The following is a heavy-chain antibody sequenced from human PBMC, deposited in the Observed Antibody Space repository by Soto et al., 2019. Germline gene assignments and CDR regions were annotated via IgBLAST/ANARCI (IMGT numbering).Heavy chain of an antibody. V-gene: IGHV3-30*18. CDR3: AKVREWLRSLDY. CDR1: GFTFSSYG. Sequence: GGSLRLSCAASGFTFSSYGMHWVRQAPGKGLEWVAVISYDGSNKYYADSVKGRFTISRDNSKNTLYLQMNSLRAEDTAVYYCAKVREWLRSLDYWGQGTLVTVSS. J-gene: IGHJ4*02. D-gene: IGHD5-12*01. CDR2: ISYDGSNK.